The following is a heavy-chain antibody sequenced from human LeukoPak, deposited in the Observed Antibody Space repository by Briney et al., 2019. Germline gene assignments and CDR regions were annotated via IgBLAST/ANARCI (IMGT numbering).Heavy chain of an antibody. V-gene: IGHV4-59*12. CDR2: IYYSGST. J-gene: IGHJ5*02. Sequence: PSETLSLTCTVSGGSISSYYWNWIRKPPGRGLEMIGYIYYSGSTHYNPSLKSRVTISGDTSKNQFSLKLSSVTAADTAVYYCAGEPGYCSGGSCYGGWFDPWGQGTLVTVSS. D-gene: IGHD2-15*01. CDR3: AGEPGYCSGGSCYGGWFDP. CDR1: GGSISSYY.